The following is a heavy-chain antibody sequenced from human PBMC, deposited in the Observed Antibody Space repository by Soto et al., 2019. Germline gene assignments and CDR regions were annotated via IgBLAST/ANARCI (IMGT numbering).Heavy chain of an antibody. J-gene: IGHJ4*02. V-gene: IGHV3-23*01. D-gene: IGHD2-15*01. CDR2: VSIGGST. Sequence: DVQLLESGGGLVQPEGSLRLSCAASGFTFSSYAMGWVRQGPGKGLEWVAVVSIGGSTHYADSVRGRVNISRDNSKNTLSTPMNSLTAEDTAGYLCAKRRGAGGHFDYWGQGALVTVSS. CDR1: GFTFSSYA. CDR3: AKRRGAGGHFDY.